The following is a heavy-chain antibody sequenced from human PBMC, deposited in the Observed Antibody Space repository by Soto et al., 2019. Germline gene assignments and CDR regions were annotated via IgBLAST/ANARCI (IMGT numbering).Heavy chain of an antibody. CDR2: IYYSGST. D-gene: IGHD3-22*01. V-gene: IGHV4-39*01. CDR1: GGSISSSSYY. J-gene: IGHJ4*02. Sequence: SETLSLTCTVSGGSISSSSYYWGWIRQPPGKGLEWIGSIYYSGSTYYNPSLKSRVTISVDTSKNQFSLKLSSVTAADTAVYYCARRKVRYYDSSGSDYWGQGTLVTVSS. CDR3: ARRKVRYYDSSGSDY.